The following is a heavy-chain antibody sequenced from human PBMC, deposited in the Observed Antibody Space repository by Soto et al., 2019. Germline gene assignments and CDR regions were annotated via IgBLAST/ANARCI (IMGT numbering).Heavy chain of an antibody. CDR3: ASSPNDYYGMDV. Sequence: VSFRASGYTFTSYAIHWVRQAPGQRLEWMGWINAGNGNTKYSQKFQGRVTITRDTSASTAYMELSSLRSEDTAVYYCASSPNDYYGMDVWGQGNTVTVSS. J-gene: IGHJ6*02. CDR2: INAGNGNT. D-gene: IGHD2-8*01. CDR1: GYTFTSYA. V-gene: IGHV1-3*01.